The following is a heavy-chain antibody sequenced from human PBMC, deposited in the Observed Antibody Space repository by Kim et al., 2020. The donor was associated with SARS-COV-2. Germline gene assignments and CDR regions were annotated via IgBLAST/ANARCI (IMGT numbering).Heavy chain of an antibody. Sequence: SVKVSCKASGGTFSSYAISWVRQAPGQGLEWMGGIIPIFGTANYAQKFQGRVTITADESTSTAYMELSSLRSEDTAVYYCARDHHYDSSGYPRGAYYYYGMDVWGQGTTVTVSS. CDR3: ARDHHYDSSGYPRGAYYYYGMDV. J-gene: IGHJ6*02. V-gene: IGHV1-69*13. D-gene: IGHD3-22*01. CDR1: GGTFSSYA. CDR2: IIPIFGTA.